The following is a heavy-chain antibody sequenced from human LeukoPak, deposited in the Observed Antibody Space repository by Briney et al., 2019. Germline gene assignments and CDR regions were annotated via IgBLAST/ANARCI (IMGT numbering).Heavy chain of an antibody. D-gene: IGHD2-15*01. CDR1: PFTFSNAW. Sequence: GGSLRLSCAASPFTFSNAWMSWVRPAPGKGLEWVGRINSKSDGGPTDYAAPVRGRFTISRDDSKNTLYLQMNSLKTEDTAVYYCTTAPRGYCSGGGCSYAFDIWGQGTMVTVSS. J-gene: IGHJ3*02. CDR2: INSKSDGGPT. V-gene: IGHV3-15*01. CDR3: TTAPRGYCSGGGCSYAFDI.